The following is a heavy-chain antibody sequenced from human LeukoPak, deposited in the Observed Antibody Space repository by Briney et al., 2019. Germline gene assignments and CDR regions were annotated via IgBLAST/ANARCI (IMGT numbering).Heavy chain of an antibody. D-gene: IGHD3-10*01. CDR2: INHSGST. V-gene: IGHV4-34*01. Sequence: SETLSLTCAVYGGSFSGYYWSWIRQPPGKGLEWIGEINHSGSTNYNPSLKSRVTISVDTSKNQFSLKLSSVTAADTAVYYCARDLIYYYGSGSYSRLDYWGQGTLVTVSS. CDR1: GGSFSGYY. J-gene: IGHJ4*02. CDR3: ARDLIYYYGSGSYSRLDY.